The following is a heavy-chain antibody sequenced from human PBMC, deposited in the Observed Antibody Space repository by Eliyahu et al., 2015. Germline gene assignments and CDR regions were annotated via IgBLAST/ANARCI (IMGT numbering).Heavy chain of an antibody. D-gene: IGHD2-15*01. CDR2: IFPDGXNT. V-gene: IGHV5-51*01. CDR1: GYRFTDYW. J-gene: IGHJ6*02. CDR3: ARHGLEGSSGGRWYLSFYHYGMDV. Sequence: EVQLVQSGAEVKKPGESLKISCKGSGYRFTDYWIGWVRQMPGKGLXWMGIIFPDGXNTIYSPSFQGQXTISVDKXXSTAYLXWSSXRASDTAMYYCARHGLEGSSGGRWYLSFYHYGMDVWGPGTTVTLSS.